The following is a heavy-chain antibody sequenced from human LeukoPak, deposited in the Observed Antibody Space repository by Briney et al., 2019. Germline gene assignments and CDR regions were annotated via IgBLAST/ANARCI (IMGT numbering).Heavy chain of an antibody. V-gene: IGHV3-30*04. CDR3: AKGIVATIHVQNAHFDY. J-gene: IGHJ4*02. D-gene: IGHD5-12*01. CDR1: GFTFSSYA. Sequence: PGGSLRLSCAASGFTFSSYAMHWVRQAPGKGLEWVAVISYDGSNKYYADSVKGRFTISRDNSKNTLYLQMNSLRAEDTAVYYCAKGIVATIHVQNAHFDYWGQGTLVTVSS. CDR2: ISYDGSNK.